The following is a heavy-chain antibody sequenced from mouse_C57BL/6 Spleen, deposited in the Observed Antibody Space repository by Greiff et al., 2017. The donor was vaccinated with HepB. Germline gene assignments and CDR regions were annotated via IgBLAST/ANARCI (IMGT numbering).Heavy chain of an antibody. CDR1: GYTFTSYG. Sequence: QVQLQQSGAELARPGASVKLSCKASGYTFTSYGISWVKQRTGQGLEWIGEIYPRSGTTYYNEKFKGKATLTADKSSSTAYMELRSLTSEDSAVYFCSRSGLYGSSPAWLAYWGQGTLVTVSA. J-gene: IGHJ3*01. V-gene: IGHV1-81*01. CDR2: IYPRSGTT. CDR3: SRSGLYGSSPAWLAY. D-gene: IGHD1-1*01.